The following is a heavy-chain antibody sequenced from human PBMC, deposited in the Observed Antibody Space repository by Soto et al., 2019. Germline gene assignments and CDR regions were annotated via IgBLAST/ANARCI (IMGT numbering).Heavy chain of an antibody. J-gene: IGHJ4*02. CDR2: IYYSGST. CDR1: GGSVNSGSHY. D-gene: IGHD1-20*01. V-gene: IGHV4-39*01. CDR3: ARAWYNWNYVNY. Sequence: SETLSLTCTVFGGSVNSGSHYWSWIRQSPGKGLEWIGYIYYSGSTYYNPSLKSRVTISVDTSKNQFSLKLSSVTAADTAVYYCARAWYNWNYVNYWGQGTLVTVSS.